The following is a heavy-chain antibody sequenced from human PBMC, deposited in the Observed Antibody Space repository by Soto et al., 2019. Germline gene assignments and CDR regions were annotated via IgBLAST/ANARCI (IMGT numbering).Heavy chain of an antibody. CDR2: ISYDGSNK. D-gene: IGHD5-12*01. V-gene: IGHV3-30-3*01. CDR1: GFTISSYA. CDR3: ARVGDGVATIGGYFDY. J-gene: IGHJ4*02. Sequence: EGSLRLSCAVSGFTISSYAMHSVRRAPGKGLDWVSVISYDGSNKYNADSVKGRFTISRDNSKNTLYLQMNGLRPDDTAVYYCARVGDGVATIGGYFDYWGQGTLVNVSS.